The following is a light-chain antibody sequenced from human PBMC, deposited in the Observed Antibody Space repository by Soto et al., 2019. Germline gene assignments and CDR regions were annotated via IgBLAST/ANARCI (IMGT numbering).Light chain of an antibody. Sequence: DIQMTQSPSSLSSSLVDRVTITCRASQSISSYLNWYQQKPGKAPKLLIYAASSLHSGVPSRFSGSGSGTDFTLTISSLQPEDCATYYCQLSHSTPLMFGQGTKVDIK. V-gene: IGKV1-39*01. CDR3: QLSHSTPLM. CDR2: AAS. J-gene: IGKJ1*01. CDR1: QSISSY.